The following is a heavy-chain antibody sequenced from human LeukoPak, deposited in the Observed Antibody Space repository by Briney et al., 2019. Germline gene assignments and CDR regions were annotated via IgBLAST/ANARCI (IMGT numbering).Heavy chain of an antibody. CDR1: GITLSSYA. Sequence: GGSLRLSCAASGITLSSYAMSWVRRAPGKGLEWVSAVTNSGGTTYYADSVKGRFTISRDNSKNTLYLQMNSLRAEDTAVYYCAKVVSVYYYYYMDVWGKGTTVTVSS. CDR3: AKVVSVYYYYYMDV. J-gene: IGHJ6*03. V-gene: IGHV3-23*01. CDR2: VTNSGGTT.